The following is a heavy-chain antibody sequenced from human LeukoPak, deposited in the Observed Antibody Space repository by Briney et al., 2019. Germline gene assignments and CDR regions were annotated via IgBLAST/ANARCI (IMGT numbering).Heavy chain of an antibody. CDR3: ARGGAARPRGWFDH. V-gene: IGHV4-34*01. J-gene: IGHJ5*02. CDR1: GGSLSGYY. Sequence: SETLSLTCAVYGGSLSGYYWSWIRQPPGKGLEWIGEINHSGSTNYNPSLKSRVTISVDTSKNQFSLKLSSVTAADTAVYYCARGGAARPRGWFDHWGQGTLVTVSS. D-gene: IGHD6-6*01. CDR2: INHSGST.